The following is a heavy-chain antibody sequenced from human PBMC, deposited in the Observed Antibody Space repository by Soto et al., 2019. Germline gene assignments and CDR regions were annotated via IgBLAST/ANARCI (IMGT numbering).Heavy chain of an antibody. CDR1: VGSFSYFY. Sequence: QVQLQQWGAGLLKPSETLSLNCTLRVGSFSYFYWSWVRQPPGKGLEWIGEINRDGGTNFNPSLRSRGTISIDPSKSQFSLKLASVTAADTAMYYCARGGGNAASTNDFWAQGTLVTVSA. J-gene: IGHJ4*02. CDR2: INRDGGT. CDR3: ARGGGNAASTNDF. V-gene: IGHV4-34*01. D-gene: IGHD3-16*01.